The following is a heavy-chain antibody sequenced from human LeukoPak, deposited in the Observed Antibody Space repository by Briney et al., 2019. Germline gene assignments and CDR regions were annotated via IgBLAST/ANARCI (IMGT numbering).Heavy chain of an antibody. CDR3: AKVRDYSRSSLDY. J-gene: IGHJ4*02. D-gene: IGHD6-6*01. CDR2: IPFDGNNE. CDR1: GFSFSSYA. V-gene: IGHV3-30*18. Sequence: PGGSLRLSCAASGFSFSSYAMSWVRQAPGKGLEWVAVIPFDGNNEDHADSVKGRFTISRDNSKNTLYLQMNSLRVEDTGVYYCAKVRDYSRSSLDYWGQGTLVTVSS.